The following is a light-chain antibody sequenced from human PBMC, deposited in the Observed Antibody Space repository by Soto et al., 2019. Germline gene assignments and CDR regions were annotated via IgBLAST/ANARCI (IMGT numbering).Light chain of an antibody. J-gene: IGKJ3*01. V-gene: IGKV1-33*01. CDR2: DAS. Sequence: DIQMTQSPSSLSASVGDRVTITCQASQEISNYLDWYQQKPGKAPKLLIYDASNLETGVPSRFSGSGSGTDFTFTISSLQPEDTATYYCQQYDNLPFTFGPGTKVDIK. CDR1: QEISNY. CDR3: QQYDNLPFT.